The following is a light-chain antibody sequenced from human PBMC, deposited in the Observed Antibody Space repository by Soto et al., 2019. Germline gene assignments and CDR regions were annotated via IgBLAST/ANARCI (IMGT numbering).Light chain of an antibody. CDR1: SSDIGAYNV. Sequence: QSALTQPASVSGSPGQSITISCTGTSSDIGAYNVVSWYQHHPGKAPKLMLYDVNIRPSGVSNRFSGSKSGNTASLTISGLHAEDEADYYCTSWTTSTTMIFGGGTKLTVL. J-gene: IGLJ2*01. CDR3: TSWTTSTTMI. CDR2: DVN. V-gene: IGLV2-14*03.